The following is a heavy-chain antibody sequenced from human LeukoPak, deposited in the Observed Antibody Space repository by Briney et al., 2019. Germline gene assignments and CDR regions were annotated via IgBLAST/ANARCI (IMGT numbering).Heavy chain of an antibody. CDR3: AKEEVNEQQLVFAEYFQH. D-gene: IGHD6-13*01. CDR2: ISYDGSNK. Sequence: GGSLRLSCAASGFTFSSYGMHWVRQAPGKGLEWVAVISYDGSNKYYADSVKGRFTISRDNSKNTLYLQMNSLRAEDTAVYYCAKEEVNEQQLVFAEYFQHWGQGTLVTVSS. J-gene: IGHJ1*01. V-gene: IGHV3-30*18. CDR1: GFTFSSYG.